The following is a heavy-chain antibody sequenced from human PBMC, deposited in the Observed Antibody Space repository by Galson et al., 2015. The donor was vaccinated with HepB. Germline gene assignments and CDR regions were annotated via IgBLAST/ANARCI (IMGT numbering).Heavy chain of an antibody. Sequence: SLRLSCAASGFTFSSYAMSWVRQAPGKGLEWVAVISYDGSNKYYADSVKGRFTISRDNSKNTLYLQMNSLRAEDTAVYYCAKDQVDYGDYGLFDYWGQGTLVTVSS. CDR1: GFTFSSYA. CDR3: AKDQVDYGDYGLFDY. J-gene: IGHJ4*02. CDR2: ISYDGSNK. D-gene: IGHD4-17*01. V-gene: IGHV3-30*18.